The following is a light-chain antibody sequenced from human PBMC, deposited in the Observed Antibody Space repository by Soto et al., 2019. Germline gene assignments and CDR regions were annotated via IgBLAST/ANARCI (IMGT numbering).Light chain of an antibody. V-gene: IGLV2-23*02. Sequence: QSVLTQPASVSGSPEQSITISCTGTSSDVGTYNLVSWYQQHPGKAPKLMIYEVTRRPSGVSNRFSGSKSGNTASLTISGLQAEDEADYYCCSYVGSGTLNVVFGGGTKLTVL. J-gene: IGLJ2*01. CDR2: EVT. CDR1: SSDVGTYNL. CDR3: CSYVGSGTLNVV.